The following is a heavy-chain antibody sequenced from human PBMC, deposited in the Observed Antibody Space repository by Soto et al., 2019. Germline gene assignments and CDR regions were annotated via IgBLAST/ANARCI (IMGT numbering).Heavy chain of an antibody. J-gene: IGHJ6*02. Sequence: QVQLVQSGAEVKKPGASVKVSCKASGYTFSSFGINWVRQAPGQGLEWMGWISAYSGNTNYAQRFQGRVTMTTDTSTTTAYRELTSLRSDDKAVYYCARPLDYYYDAIDVWGQGTTVTVSS. CDR1: GYTFSSFG. CDR3: ARPLDYYYDAIDV. V-gene: IGHV1-18*01. CDR2: ISAYSGNT.